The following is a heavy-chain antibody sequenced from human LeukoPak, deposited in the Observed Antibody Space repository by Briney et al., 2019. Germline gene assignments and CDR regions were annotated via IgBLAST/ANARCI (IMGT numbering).Heavy chain of an antibody. CDR1: GGSISSGSYY. D-gene: IGHD2-8*02. CDR3: ARGTPRSALVGGRNWFDP. V-gene: IGHV4-61*02. J-gene: IGHJ5*02. CDR2: IYTSGST. Sequence: SETLSLTCTVSGGSISSGSYYWSWIRQPAGKGLEWIGRIYTSGSTNYNPSLKSRVTISVDTSKNQFSLKLSSVTAADTAVYYCARGTPRSALVGGRNWFDPWGQGTLVTVSS.